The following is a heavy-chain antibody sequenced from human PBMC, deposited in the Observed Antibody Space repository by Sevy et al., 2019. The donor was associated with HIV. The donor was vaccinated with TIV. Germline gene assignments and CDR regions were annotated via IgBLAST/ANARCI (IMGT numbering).Heavy chain of an antibody. D-gene: IGHD3-3*01. V-gene: IGHV3-23*01. J-gene: IGHJ4*02. CDR3: AKDFRAHISIFGVPRGSFDY. Sequence: GGSLRLSCAASGFTFSSYDMAWVRQTPGKGLEWVSAISGGAENTYYADSVKGRFTISRDNSKNTLYLQMNSLRAEDTAVYYCAKDFRAHISIFGVPRGSFDYWGQGTLVTVS. CDR2: ISGGAENT. CDR1: GFTFSSYD.